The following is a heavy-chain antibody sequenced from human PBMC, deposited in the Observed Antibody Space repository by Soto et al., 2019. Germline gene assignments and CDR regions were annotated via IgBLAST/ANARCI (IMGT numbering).Heavy chain of an antibody. Sequence: PGGSLRLSCAASGFTFSSYAMSWVRQAPGKGLEWVSAISGSGGSTYYADSVKGRFTISRDDSKNTLYLQMNSLRAEDTAVYHCAKFSHDLYGSGSYYDLLPGYYYYYGMDGSGQATTVTVAS. CDR2: ISGSGGST. J-gene: IGHJ6*02. D-gene: IGHD3-10*01. CDR1: GFTFSSYA. V-gene: IGHV3-23*01. CDR3: AKFSHDLYGSGSYYDLLPGYYYYYGMDG.